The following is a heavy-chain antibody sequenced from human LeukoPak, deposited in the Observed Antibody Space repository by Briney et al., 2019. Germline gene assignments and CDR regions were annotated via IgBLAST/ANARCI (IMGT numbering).Heavy chain of an antibody. CDR2: IYYSGST. D-gene: IGHD3-22*01. CDR1: GGSISSSSYY. CDR3: ARDQANYYDSSGKVDY. V-gene: IGHV4-39*07. J-gene: IGHJ4*02. Sequence: SETLSLTCTVSGGSISSSSYYWGWIRQPPGKGLEWIGSIYYSGSTYYNPSLKSRVTISVDTSKNQFSLKLSSVTAADTAVYYCARDQANYYDSSGKVDYWGQGTLVTVSS.